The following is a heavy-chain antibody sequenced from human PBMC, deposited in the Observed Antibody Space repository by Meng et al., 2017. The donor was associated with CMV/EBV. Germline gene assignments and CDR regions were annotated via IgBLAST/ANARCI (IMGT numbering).Heavy chain of an antibody. Sequence: GESLKISCAASGFTFSSYSMNWVRQAPGKGLEWVSSISSSSSYIYYADSVKGRFTISRDNAKNSLYLQMNSLGAEDTAVYYCARGGKGVWGQGTTVTVSS. CDR3: ARGGKGV. CDR2: ISSSSSYI. CDR1: GFTFSSYS. V-gene: IGHV3-21*01. J-gene: IGHJ6*02.